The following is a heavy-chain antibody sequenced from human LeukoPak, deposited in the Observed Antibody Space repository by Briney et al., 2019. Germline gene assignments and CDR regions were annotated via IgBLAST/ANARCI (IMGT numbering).Heavy chain of an antibody. J-gene: IGHJ3*02. CDR1: GFTFSSYS. V-gene: IGHV3-21*01. CDR3: ATIPSRQNRFGEDDAFDI. Sequence: PGGSLRLSCAASGFTFSSYSVNWVRQAPGKGLEWVSSISSSSSYIYYADSVKGRFTISRDNAKNSLYLQMNSLRAEDTAVYYCATIPSRQNRFGEDDAFDIWGQGTMVTVSS. D-gene: IGHD3-16*01. CDR2: ISSSSSYI.